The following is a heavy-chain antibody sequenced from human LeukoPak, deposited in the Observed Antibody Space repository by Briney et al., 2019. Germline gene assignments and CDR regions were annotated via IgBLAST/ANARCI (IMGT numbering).Heavy chain of an antibody. J-gene: IGHJ4*02. CDR1: GYSFTSYW. D-gene: IGHD3-10*01. Sequence: GESLKISCKGSGYSFTSYWIGWVRQMPGKGLEWMGIIYPGDSDTRYSPSFQGQVTISADKSISTAYLQWSSLKASDTAMYFCARSHPRYGSGSYDFDYWGQGTLVTVSS. V-gene: IGHV5-51*01. CDR3: ARSHPRYGSGSYDFDY. CDR2: IYPGDSDT.